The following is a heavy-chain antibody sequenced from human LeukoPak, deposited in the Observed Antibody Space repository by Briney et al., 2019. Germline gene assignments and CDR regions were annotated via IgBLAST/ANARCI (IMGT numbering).Heavy chain of an antibody. CDR1: GGSISSGGYY. CDR2: IYYSRST. Sequence: SQTLSLTCTVSGGSISSGGYYWSWIRQHPGKGLEWIGYIYYSRSTYYNPSLKSRVTISVDTSKNQFSLKLSSVTAADTAVYYCARGIRDERFLEWLLWFDPWGQGTLVTVSS. V-gene: IGHV4-31*03. D-gene: IGHD3-3*01. CDR3: ARGIRDERFLEWLLWFDP. J-gene: IGHJ5*02.